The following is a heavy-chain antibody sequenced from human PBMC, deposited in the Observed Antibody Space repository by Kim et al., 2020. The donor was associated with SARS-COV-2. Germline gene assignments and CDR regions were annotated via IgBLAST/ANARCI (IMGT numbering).Heavy chain of an antibody. Sequence: SETLSPTCAVYGGSFSGYYWSWIRQPPGKGLEWIGEINHSGSTNYNPSLKSRVTISVDTSKNQFSLKLSSVTAADTAVYYCARGPLTYDFWSGYPLPFDYWGQGTLVTVSS. D-gene: IGHD3-3*01. CDR1: GGSFSGYY. J-gene: IGHJ4*02. CDR2: INHSGST. CDR3: ARGPLTYDFWSGYPLPFDY. V-gene: IGHV4-34*01.